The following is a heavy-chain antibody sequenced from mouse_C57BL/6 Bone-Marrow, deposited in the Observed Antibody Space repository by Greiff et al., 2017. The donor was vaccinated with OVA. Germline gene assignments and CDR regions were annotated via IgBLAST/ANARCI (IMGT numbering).Heavy chain of an antibody. CDR2: IYPRSGNT. V-gene: IGHV1-81*01. D-gene: IGHD2-2*01. Sequence: QVQLKESGAELARPGASVKLSCKASGYTFTSYGISWVKQRTGQGLEWIGEIYPRSGNTYYNEKFKGKATLTADKSSSTAYMELRSLTSEDSAVYFCARRGYYGYDYFDYWGQGTTLTVSS. J-gene: IGHJ2*01. CDR1: GYTFTSYG. CDR3: ARRGYYGYDYFDY.